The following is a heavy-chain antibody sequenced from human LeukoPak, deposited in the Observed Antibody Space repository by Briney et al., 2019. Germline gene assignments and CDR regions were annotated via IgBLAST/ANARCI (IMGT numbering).Heavy chain of an antibody. V-gene: IGHV3-23*01. CDR2: ISGSGGST. CDR3: AKDDPGYSSSSHES. Sequence: GMSLRLSCAASGFTFSSYGMHWVRQAPGKGLEWVSAISGSGGSTYYADSVKGRFTISRDNSKNTLYLQMNSLRAEDTAVYYCAKDDPGYSSSSHESWGQGTLVTVSS. CDR1: GFTFSSYG. J-gene: IGHJ5*02. D-gene: IGHD6-13*01.